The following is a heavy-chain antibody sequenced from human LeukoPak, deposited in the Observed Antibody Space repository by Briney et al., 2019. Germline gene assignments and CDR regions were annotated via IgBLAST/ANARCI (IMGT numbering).Heavy chain of an antibody. D-gene: IGHD3-10*01. CDR2: INPSGCST. CDR1: GYTFTGYY. J-gene: IGHJ6*03. Sequence: ASVKVSCKASGYTFTGYYMHWVRQAPGQGLEWMGIINPSGCSTSYAQKFQGRGTMTRDMSTSTVYMELSSLRSEDTAVYYCARDHYYGSGNYYYYYMDVWGKGTTVTVSS. CDR3: ARDHYYGSGNYYYYYMDV. V-gene: IGHV1-46*01.